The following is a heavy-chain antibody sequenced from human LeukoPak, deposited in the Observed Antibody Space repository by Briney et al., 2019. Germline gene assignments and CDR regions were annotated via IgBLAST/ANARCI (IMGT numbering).Heavy chain of an antibody. D-gene: IGHD6-19*01. CDR2: IIPIFGTA. Sequence: ASVKVSCKASGGTFSSYAISWVRQAPGQGLEWMGGIIPIFGTANYAQKFQGRVTITTDESTSTAYMELSSLRSEDTAVYYCARKKAVAGTVDWFDPWGQGTLVTVSS. CDR1: GGTFSSYA. J-gene: IGHJ5*02. V-gene: IGHV1-69*05. CDR3: ARKKAVAGTVDWFDP.